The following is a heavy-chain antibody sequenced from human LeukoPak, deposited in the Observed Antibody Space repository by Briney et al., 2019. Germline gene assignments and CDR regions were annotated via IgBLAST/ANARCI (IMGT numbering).Heavy chain of an antibody. CDR2: INTNTGNP. V-gene: IGHV7-4-1*02. J-gene: IGHJ6*03. CDR1: GYTFTSYA. D-gene: IGHD2-15*01. CDR3: AREYCSGGSCYSYYYYMDV. Sequence: EASVKVSCKASGYTFTSYAMNWVRQAPGQGLEWMGWINTNTGNPTYAQGFTGRLVFSLDTSVSTAYLQISSLKAEDTAVYYCAREYCSGGSCYSYYYYMDVWGKGTTVTVSS.